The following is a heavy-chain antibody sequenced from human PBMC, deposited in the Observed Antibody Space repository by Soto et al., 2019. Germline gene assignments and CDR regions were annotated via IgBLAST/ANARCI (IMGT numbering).Heavy chain of an antibody. V-gene: IGHV3-30-3*01. Sequence: QVQLVESGGGVVQPGRSLRLSCAASGFTFSSYAMHWVRQAPGKGLEWVAVISYDGSNKYYADSVKGRFTISRDNSTNTLYLQMNSLRAEDTAVYYCASKGGDYRDQGTLVTVSS. CDR2: ISYDGSNK. J-gene: IGHJ4*02. CDR3: ASKGGDY. D-gene: IGHD3-16*01. CDR1: GFTFSSYA.